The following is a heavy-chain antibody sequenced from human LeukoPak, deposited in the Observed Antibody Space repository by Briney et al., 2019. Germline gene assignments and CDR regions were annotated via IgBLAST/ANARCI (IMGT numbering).Heavy chain of an antibody. V-gene: IGHV3-9*01. J-gene: IGHJ4*02. CDR1: GFTFDDYA. CDR3: AKDTFYYDSSGLLDY. D-gene: IGHD3-22*01. Sequence: GRSLRLSCAASGFTFDDYAMHWVRHAPGKGLEWVSGISWNSGSIGYADSVKGRFTIPRDNAKNSLYLQMNSLRAEDTALYYCAKDTFYYDSSGLLDYWGQGTLVTVSS. CDR2: ISWNSGSI.